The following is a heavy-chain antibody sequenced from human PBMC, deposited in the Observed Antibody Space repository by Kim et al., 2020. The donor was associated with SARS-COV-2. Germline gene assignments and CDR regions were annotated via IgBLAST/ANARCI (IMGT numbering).Heavy chain of an antibody. CDR1: GFTFSSYW. D-gene: IGHD3-16*01. J-gene: IGHJ4*02. CDR2: VNSDGSST. V-gene: IGHV3-74*01. CDR3: ASLSTGYVWDKFGY. Sequence: GGSLRLSCVASGFTFSSYWMHWVRQAPGKGLVWVSGVNSDGSSTNYADSVKGRFTISRDNARNTLYLQMNSLRAEDTAVYYCASLSTGYVWDKFGYCGQGNLFT.